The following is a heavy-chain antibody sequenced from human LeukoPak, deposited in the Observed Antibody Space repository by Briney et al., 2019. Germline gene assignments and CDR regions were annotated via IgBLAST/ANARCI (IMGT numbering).Heavy chain of an antibody. J-gene: IGHJ4*02. CDR3: ARAGTYYDSRAMDY. Sequence: SETLSLTCTLSGGSISSGSYYWTWIRQPAGKGLEWIGRIYTSGSTNYNPSLKSRVTISVDTSKNHFSLKLSSVTAADTAVYYCARAGTYYDSRAMDYWGQGTLVTVSS. D-gene: IGHD3-22*01. CDR2: IYTSGST. CDR1: GGSISSGSYY. V-gene: IGHV4-61*02.